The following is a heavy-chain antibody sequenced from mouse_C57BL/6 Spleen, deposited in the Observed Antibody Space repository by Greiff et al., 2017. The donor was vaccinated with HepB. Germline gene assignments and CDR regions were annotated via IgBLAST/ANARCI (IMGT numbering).Heavy chain of an antibody. CDR3: ATSRIVTTDYAMDY. V-gene: IGHV5-17*01. CDR2: ISSGSSTS. Sequence: EVKLMESGGGLVKPGGSLKLSCAASGFTFSDYGMHWVRQAPEKGLEWVAYISSGSSTSYYADTVKGRFTISRDNAKNTLFLQMTSLRSEDTAMYYCATSRIVTTDYAMDYWGQGTSVTVSS. D-gene: IGHD2-5*01. CDR1: GFTFSDYG. J-gene: IGHJ4*01.